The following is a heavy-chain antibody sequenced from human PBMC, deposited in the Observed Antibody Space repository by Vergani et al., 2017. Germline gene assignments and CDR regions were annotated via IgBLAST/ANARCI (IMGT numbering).Heavy chain of an antibody. CDR1: AYTPTELS. D-gene: IGHD1-1*01. CDR2: FDPEDGET. J-gene: IGHJ3*02. CDR3: ATAESTTGNTHDAFDI. Sequence: QVQLVQSGAEVKKPGASVKVSCKVSAYTPTELSMHWVRQAPGKGLEWMGGFDPEDGETIYGQKFQGRVTMTEDTSTDTAYMELSSLRSEDTAVYYCATAESTTGNTHDAFDIWGQGTMVTVSS. V-gene: IGHV1-24*01.